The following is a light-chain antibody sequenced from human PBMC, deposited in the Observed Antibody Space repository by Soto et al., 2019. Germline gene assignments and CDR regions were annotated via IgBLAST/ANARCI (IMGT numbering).Light chain of an antibody. V-gene: IGLV2-14*03. CDR3: RSYTTSNTRQSV. J-gene: IGLJ1*01. CDR1: SSDVGGYNY. CDR2: DVS. Sequence: QSALTQPASVSGSPGQSITISCTGTSSDVGGYNYVSWYQHHPGKAPKLIIYDVSNRPSGVSIRFSGSKSDNTASLTISGLQPEDEADYHCRSYTTSNTRQSVFGTGTKVTVL.